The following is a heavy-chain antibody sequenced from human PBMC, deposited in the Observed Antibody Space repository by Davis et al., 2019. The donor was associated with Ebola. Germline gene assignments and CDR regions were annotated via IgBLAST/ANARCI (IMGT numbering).Heavy chain of an antibody. V-gene: IGHV3-48*02. Sequence: GESLKISCAASGFTFSPYSMNWVRQAPGKGLEWVSYISSSSSYTNYADSVKGRFTVSRDNAKNSLYLEMNSLRDEDTAVYYCARLFGVIPVFDYWGQGTLVTVSS. CDR2: ISSSSSYT. CDR3: ARLFGVIPVFDY. CDR1: GFTFSPYS. J-gene: IGHJ4*02. D-gene: IGHD3-3*01.